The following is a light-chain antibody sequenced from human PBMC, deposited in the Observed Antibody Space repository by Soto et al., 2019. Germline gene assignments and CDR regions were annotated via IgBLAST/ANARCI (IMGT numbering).Light chain of an antibody. CDR2: GAS. V-gene: IGKV3-20*01. Sequence: EIVLTQSPGTLSLSPGERATLSCRASQSINKRYLAWYQQKPGQAPRLLIYGASSRATGSPDRFIGSGSGTDFTLTISRLEPEDFAVYYCQQFGSSPGFTFGPGTKVDIK. J-gene: IGKJ3*01. CDR3: QQFGSSPGFT. CDR1: QSINKRY.